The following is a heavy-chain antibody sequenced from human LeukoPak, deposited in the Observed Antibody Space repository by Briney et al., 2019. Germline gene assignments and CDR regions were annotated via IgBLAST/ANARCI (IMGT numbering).Heavy chain of an antibody. Sequence: ASVKVSCKASVYTFTGYYMHWVRQAPGQGLEWVGWINPNGCDTDYAQKFQGRVSITRDTSIGTAYMELSALTSDDTAVYYCARVRRPLWFSIWGQGTLVTVSS. V-gene: IGHV1-2*02. CDR2: INPNGCDT. CDR1: VYTFTGYY. CDR3: ARVRRPLWFSI. D-gene: IGHD3-10*01. J-gene: IGHJ4*02.